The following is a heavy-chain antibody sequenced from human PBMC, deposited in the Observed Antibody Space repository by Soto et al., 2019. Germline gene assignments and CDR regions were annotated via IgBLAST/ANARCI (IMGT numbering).Heavy chain of an antibody. CDR1: GYTFTSYA. J-gene: IGHJ4*02. Sequence: SVKVSCKASGYTFTSYAMHWVRQAPGQRLEWMGWINAGNGNTKYSQKFQGRVTITRDTSASTAYMELSSLRSEDTAVYYCARELHYDFWSGPFDYWGQGTLVTVSS. V-gene: IGHV1-3*01. D-gene: IGHD3-3*01. CDR2: INAGNGNT. CDR3: ARELHYDFWSGPFDY.